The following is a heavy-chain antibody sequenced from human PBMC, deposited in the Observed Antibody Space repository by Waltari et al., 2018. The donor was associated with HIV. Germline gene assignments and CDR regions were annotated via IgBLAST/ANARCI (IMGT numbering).Heavy chain of an antibody. CDR1: GGSISSYY. V-gene: IGHV4-4*07. D-gene: IGHD3-16*02. J-gene: IGHJ3*02. Sequence: QVQLEESGPGLVKPSETLSLTCTVSGGSISSYYLSWIRLPAGKGLEWIGRIYTSGSTNYNPSLKSRVTLSVDTSMNQFSLKLSSVTAADTAVYYCARGLRLGELSLYKYAFDIWGQGTMVTASS. CDR2: IYTSGST. CDR3: ARGLRLGELSLYKYAFDI.